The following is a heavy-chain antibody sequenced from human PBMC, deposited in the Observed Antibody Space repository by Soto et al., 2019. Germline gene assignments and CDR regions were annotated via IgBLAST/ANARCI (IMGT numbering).Heavy chain of an antibody. J-gene: IGHJ3*02. V-gene: IGHV3-30*18. CDR2: ISYDGSNK. D-gene: IGHD6-13*01. CDR3: AKDLGAGSSWYATYDAFDI. Sequence: QVQLVESGGGVVQPGRSLRLSCAGSGFTFSSYGMHWVRQAPGKGLEWVAVISYDGSNKYYADSVKGRFTISRDNSKNTLYLQMSSLRAEDTAVYYCAKDLGAGSSWYATYDAFDIWGQGTMVTVSS. CDR1: GFTFSSYG.